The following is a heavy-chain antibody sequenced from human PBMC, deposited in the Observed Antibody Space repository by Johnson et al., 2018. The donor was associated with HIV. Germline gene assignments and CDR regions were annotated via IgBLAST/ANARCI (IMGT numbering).Heavy chain of an antibody. CDR1: GFTFSSYW. CDR2: IRQDGSEK. CDR3: ARAGLTSYHESSGYYLGAFDI. D-gene: IGHD3-22*01. Sequence: MLFVESGGGVVQPGGSLRLSCAASGFTFSSYWMSWVRQAPGKGLEWVANIRQDGSEKYYVDSMKGRFTISRDNAKNSLYLQMNSLRAEDTAVYYCARAGLTSYHESSGYYLGAFDIWGQGTMVTVSS. J-gene: IGHJ3*02. V-gene: IGHV3-7*01.